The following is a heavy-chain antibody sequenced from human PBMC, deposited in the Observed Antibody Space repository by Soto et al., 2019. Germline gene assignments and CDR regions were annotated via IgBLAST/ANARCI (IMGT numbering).Heavy chain of an antibody. CDR2: INPKTGGK. V-gene: IGHV1-2*02. CDR1: GYTFSDYY. Sequence: ASVKVSCKASGYTFSDYYMHWLRQAPGQGLEWMGWINPKTGGKNYAQKFQGRVAVTRDTSISTTYMELSGLRSDDTAVYFCARDARVMSSSSSPHYYGMDIWGQGSTVTVSS. CDR3: ARDARVMSSSSSPHYYGMDI. D-gene: IGHD6-6*01. J-gene: IGHJ6*02.